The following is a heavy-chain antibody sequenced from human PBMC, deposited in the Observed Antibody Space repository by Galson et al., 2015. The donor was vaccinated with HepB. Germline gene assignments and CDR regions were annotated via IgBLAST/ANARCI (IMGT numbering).Heavy chain of an antibody. CDR2: ISYDGSNK. CDR3: AKDLEEQQLPHYYYYGMDV. V-gene: IGHV3-30*18. Sequence: SLRLSCAASGFTFSSYGMHWVRQAPGKGLEWVAVISYDGSNKYYADSVKGRFTISRDNSKNTLYLQMNSLRAEDTAVYYCAKDLEEQQLPHYYYYGMDVWGQGTTVTVSS. CDR1: GFTFSSYG. D-gene: IGHD6-13*01. J-gene: IGHJ6*02.